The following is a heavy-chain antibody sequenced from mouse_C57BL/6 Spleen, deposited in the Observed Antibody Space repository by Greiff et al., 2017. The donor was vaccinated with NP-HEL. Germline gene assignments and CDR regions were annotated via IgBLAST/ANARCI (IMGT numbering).Heavy chain of an antibody. J-gene: IGHJ1*03. Sequence: EVKVVESGGGLVQPGGSLSLSCAASGFTFTDYYMSWVRQPPGQALEWLGFIRHKANGYTTEYSASVKGRFTISRDNSQSILYLPMNALRAEDGAAYYCARSDGYYWYFDVWGTGTTVTVSS. V-gene: IGHV7-3*01. D-gene: IGHD2-3*01. CDR3: ARSDGYYWYFDV. CDR2: IRHKANGYTT. CDR1: GFTFTDYY.